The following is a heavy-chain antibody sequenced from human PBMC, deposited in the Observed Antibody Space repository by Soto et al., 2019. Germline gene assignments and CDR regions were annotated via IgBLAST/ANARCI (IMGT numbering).Heavy chain of an antibody. CDR1: GFTFSSYA. D-gene: IGHD2-15*01. J-gene: IGHJ4*02. CDR3: ANQHCSGGSCYSLILGLLGGYFDY. Sequence: GGSLRLSCAASGFTFSSYAMSWVRQAPGKGLEWVSAISGSGGSTYYADSVKGRFTISRDNSKNTLYLQMNSLRAEDTAVYYCANQHCSGGSCYSLILGLLGGYFDYWGQGTLVTVSS. CDR2: ISGSGGST. V-gene: IGHV3-23*01.